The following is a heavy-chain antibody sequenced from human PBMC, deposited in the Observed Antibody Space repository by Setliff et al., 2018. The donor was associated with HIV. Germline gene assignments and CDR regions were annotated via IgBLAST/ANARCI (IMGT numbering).Heavy chain of an antibody. Sequence: GASVKVSCKASGYTFSTYSIHWVRQAPGQRLEWMGWINSDNGNTKYSQKFQGRVTITGDTSASTAYMELSSLRSEDTAVYYCARARFLEWLPDYWGQGTLVTVSS. D-gene: IGHD3-3*01. J-gene: IGHJ4*02. CDR3: ARARFLEWLPDY. CDR1: GYTFSTYS. V-gene: IGHV1-3*01. CDR2: INSDNGNT.